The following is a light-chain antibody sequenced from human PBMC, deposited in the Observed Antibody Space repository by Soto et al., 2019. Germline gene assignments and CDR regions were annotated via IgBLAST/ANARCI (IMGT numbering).Light chain of an antibody. J-gene: IGKJ1*01. CDR3: QKYNSAPRA. CDR2: DAS. CDR1: QGISNF. V-gene: IGKV1-27*01. Sequence: DIQMTQSPSSLSASVGDRVTITCRASQGISNFLAWYQQKPGKVPTLLIYDASTLQSGVPSRFSGSGSGTGFTLNISSPEPEDVATYYCQKYNSAPRAFGQGTNVEIK.